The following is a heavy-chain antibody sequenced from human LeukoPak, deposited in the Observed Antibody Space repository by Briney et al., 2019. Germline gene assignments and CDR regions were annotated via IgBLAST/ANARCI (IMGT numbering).Heavy chain of an antibody. D-gene: IGHD3-9*01. Sequence: GGSLRLSCAASGFTFSSYSMNWVRQAPGKRLEWVSSISSSGSYIYYADSVKGRFTISRDNAKNSLYLQMNSLRAEDTAVYYCARAKDYDILSRFDWGQGTLVTVSS. CDR2: ISSSGSYI. CDR1: GFTFSSYS. CDR3: ARAKDYDILSRFD. J-gene: IGHJ4*02. V-gene: IGHV3-21*01.